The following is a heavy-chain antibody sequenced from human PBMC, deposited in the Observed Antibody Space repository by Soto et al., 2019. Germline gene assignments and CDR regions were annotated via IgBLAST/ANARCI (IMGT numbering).Heavy chain of an antibody. J-gene: IGHJ3*02. CDR1: GYTFTSYG. CDR3: AARRAVAGKGRGRGADAFDI. CDR2: ISAYNGNT. D-gene: IGHD6-19*01. V-gene: IGHV1-18*01. Sequence: GASVKVSCKASGYTFTSYGISWVRQAPGQGLEWMGWISAYNGNTNYAQKLQGRVTMTTDTSTSTAYMELRSLRSGDTAVYYCAARRAVAGKGRGRGADAFDIWGQGTMVTVSS.